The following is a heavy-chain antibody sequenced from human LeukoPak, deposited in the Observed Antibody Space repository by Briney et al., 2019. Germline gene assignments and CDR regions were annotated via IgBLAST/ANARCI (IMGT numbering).Heavy chain of an antibody. CDR1: GYTFTGYY. D-gene: IGHD6-13*01. V-gene: IGHV1-2*02. J-gene: IGHJ4*02. CDR2: INPSSGGT. Sequence: GASVKVSCKASGYTFTGYYMHWVRQAPGQGLEWMGWINPSSGGTNYAQKFQGRVTMTRDTSISTAYMELSRLRSDDTAVYYCARGGIAAAGQATPRARPHNYWGQGTLVTVSS. CDR3: ARGGIAAAGQATPRARPHNY.